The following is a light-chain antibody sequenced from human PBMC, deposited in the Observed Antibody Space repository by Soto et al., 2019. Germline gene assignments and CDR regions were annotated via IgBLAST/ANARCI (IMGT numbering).Light chain of an antibody. V-gene: IGKV3-20*01. CDR1: QSVSNSY. CDR2: GAS. CDR3: QQYGTTRIT. J-gene: IGKJ5*01. Sequence: ELVLTQSPGTLSLSPGERATVSCRASQSVSNSYLAWYQQKPGQAPRLLMYGASNRATGIPDRFSGSGSETDFTLTISRLEPEDFAVYYCQQYGTTRITFGQGTRLEIK.